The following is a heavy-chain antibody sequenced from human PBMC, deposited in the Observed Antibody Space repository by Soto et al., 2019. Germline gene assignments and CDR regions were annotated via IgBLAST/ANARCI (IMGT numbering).Heavy chain of an antibody. CDR3: ARRGYYYDSSGAVLGMDV. CDR2: IDPSDSYT. Sequence: GESLKISCKGSGYSFTSYWISWVRQMPGKGLEWMGRIDPSDSYTNYSPSFQGHVTISADKSISTAYLQWSSLKASDTAMYYCARRGYYYDSSGAVLGMDVWGQGTTVTVSS. V-gene: IGHV5-10-1*01. J-gene: IGHJ6*02. CDR1: GYSFTSYW. D-gene: IGHD3-22*01.